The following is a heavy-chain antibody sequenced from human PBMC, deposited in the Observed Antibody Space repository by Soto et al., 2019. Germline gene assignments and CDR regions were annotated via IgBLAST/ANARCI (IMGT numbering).Heavy chain of an antibody. D-gene: IGHD5-12*01. CDR2: ISSSGSTI. V-gene: IGHV3-11*01. J-gene: IGHJ6*03. Sequence: GGSLRLSCAASGFTFSDYYMSWIRQAPGKGLEWVSYISSSGSTIYYADSVKGRFTISRDNAKNSLYLQMNSLRAEDTAVYYCAPGGDSGYDSPDYYYYMDVWGKGTTVTVSS. CDR1: GFTFSDYY. CDR3: APGGDSGYDSPDYYYYMDV.